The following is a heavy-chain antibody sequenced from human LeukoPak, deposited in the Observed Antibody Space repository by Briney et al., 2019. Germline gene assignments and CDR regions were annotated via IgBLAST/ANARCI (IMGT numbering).Heavy chain of an antibody. J-gene: IGHJ4*02. CDR3: ARLGSGWKSGQFDY. D-gene: IGHD6-19*01. Sequence: SETLSLTCTVSGGSISSYYWSWIRQPPGKGLEWIGYIYYSGSTNYNPSLKSRVTISVDTSKNQFSLKLSSVTAADTAVYYCARLGSGWKSGQFDYWGQGTLVTVSS. V-gene: IGHV4-59*01. CDR2: IYYSGST. CDR1: GGSISSYY.